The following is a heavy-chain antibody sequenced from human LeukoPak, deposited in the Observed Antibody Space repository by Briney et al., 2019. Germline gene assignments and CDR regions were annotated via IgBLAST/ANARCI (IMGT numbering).Heavy chain of an antibody. CDR2: IYYSGST. CDR1: GGSISSYY. Sequence: PSETLSLTCTVSGGSISSYYWSWIRQPPGKGLGWIGYIYYSGSTNYNPSLKSRVTISVDTSKNQFSLKLSSVTAADTAVYYCARASYDSSGYYYGVFDYWGQGTLVTVSS. J-gene: IGHJ4*02. CDR3: ARASYDSSGYYYGVFDY. D-gene: IGHD3-22*01. V-gene: IGHV4-59*01.